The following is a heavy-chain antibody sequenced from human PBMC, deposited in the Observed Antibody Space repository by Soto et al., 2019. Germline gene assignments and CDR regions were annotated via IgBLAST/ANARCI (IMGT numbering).Heavy chain of an antibody. CDR3: ARGDRGAFDL. J-gene: IGHJ3*01. V-gene: IGHV3-74*03. CDR1: GFTFSYYW. CDR2: IDIDGSST. D-gene: IGHD2-21*02. Sequence: GGSLRLSCAASGFTFSYYWMHWVRQAPGQWLVWVSRIDIDGSSTTXADSVKVRXTISRYNSKNAXYLQMXELRAEDTAVYYCARGDRGAFDLWGQGTMVTVS.